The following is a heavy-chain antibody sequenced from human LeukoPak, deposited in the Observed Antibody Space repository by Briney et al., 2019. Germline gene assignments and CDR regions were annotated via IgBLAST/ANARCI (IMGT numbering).Heavy chain of an antibody. Sequence: SQTLSLTCAISGDSVSSNSAGWNWIRQSPSRGLEWLGRTYYRSKWYNDYAVSVKSRITINPDTSKNHFSLQLNSVTPDDTAVYYCARETYSNSWGTTYYYYMDVWGKGTTVTVSS. CDR1: GDSVSSNSAG. CDR3: ARETYSNSWGTTYYYYMDV. V-gene: IGHV6-1*01. J-gene: IGHJ6*03. D-gene: IGHD6-6*01. CDR2: TYYRSKWYN.